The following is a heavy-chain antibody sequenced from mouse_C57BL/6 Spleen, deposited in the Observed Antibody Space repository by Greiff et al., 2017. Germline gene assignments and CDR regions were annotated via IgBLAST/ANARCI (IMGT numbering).Heavy chain of an antibody. D-gene: IGHD2-3*01. Sequence: QVQLQQSGPGLVLPSQSLSITCTVSGFSLTSYGVHWVRQSPGKGLEWLGVIWRGGSTDYNAAFMSSLCITKDNSKSQVFIKMNSLRAENTAIYYCAKASDGYPYYYAMDYWGQGTAVTVSS. CDR1: GFSLTSYG. CDR3: AKASDGYPYYYAMDY. V-gene: IGHV2-5*01. CDR2: IWRGGST. J-gene: IGHJ4*01.